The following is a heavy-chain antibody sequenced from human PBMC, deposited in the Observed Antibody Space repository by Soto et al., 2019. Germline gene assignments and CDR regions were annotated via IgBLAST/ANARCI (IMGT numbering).Heavy chain of an antibody. J-gene: IGHJ4*02. CDR3: SGGIELGELSAIDC. D-gene: IGHD3-16*02. CDR2: ISYDGSNK. Sequence: QVQLVESGGGVVQPGRSLRLSCAASGFTFSSYGMHWVRQAPGKGLEWVAVISYDGSNKYYADSVKGRFTISRDNSKNTLYLQMNSLRAEDTAVYYCSGGIELGELSAIDCWGQGTLVTVS. CDR1: GFTFSSYG. V-gene: IGHV3-30*03.